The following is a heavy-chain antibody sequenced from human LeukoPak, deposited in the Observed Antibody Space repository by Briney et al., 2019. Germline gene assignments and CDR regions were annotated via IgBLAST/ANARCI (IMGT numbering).Heavy chain of an antibody. CDR1: GFTFSSYD. D-gene: IGHD5-12*01. V-gene: IGHV3-23*01. Sequence: GGSLRLSCAASGFTFSSYDMSWVRQAPGKGLEWVSAISGSGGSTYYADSVKGRFTISRDNSKNTLYPQMHSLRAEDTAVYYCAKFSRGSPQGEYFQHWGQGTLVTVSS. CDR3: AKFSRGSPQGEYFQH. CDR2: ISGSGGST. J-gene: IGHJ1*01.